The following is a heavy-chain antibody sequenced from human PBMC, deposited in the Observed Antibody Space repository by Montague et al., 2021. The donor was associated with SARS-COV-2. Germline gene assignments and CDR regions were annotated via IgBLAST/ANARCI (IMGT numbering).Heavy chain of an antibody. CDR2: IDWDYDK. J-gene: IGHJ4*02. CDR3: ARSYSTTVVTRAFDY. Sequence: PALVKPTQTLTLTCTFSGFSLSTSGMCVSWIRQPQGKALEWLTLIDWDYDKYYSTSLKTRLTISKDTSKNQVVLTMTNMDPVDTATYYCARSYSTTVVTRAFDYWGQGTLVTVSS. D-gene: IGHD4-23*01. V-gene: IGHV2-70*01. CDR1: GFSLSTSGMC.